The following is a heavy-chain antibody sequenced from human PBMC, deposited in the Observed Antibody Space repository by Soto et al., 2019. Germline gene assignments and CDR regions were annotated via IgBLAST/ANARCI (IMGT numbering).Heavy chain of an antibody. J-gene: IGHJ2*01. V-gene: IGHV4-30-4*01. CDR3: ARMSYYYDKWYFDL. Sequence: SETLSLTCSVSGGSINNDDFYWSWLRQTPGKGLQWIGYVYYSGSSDCIPSLKSRLSRSIDKSKNQFTLKLSAVTAADTAMYYCARMSYYYDKWYFDLWGRGTLVTVS. D-gene: IGHD3-22*01. CDR2: VYYSGSS. CDR1: GGSINNDDFY.